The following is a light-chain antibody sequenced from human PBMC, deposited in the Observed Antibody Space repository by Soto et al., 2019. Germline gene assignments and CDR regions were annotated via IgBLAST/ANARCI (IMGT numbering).Light chain of an antibody. Sequence: EIVLTQSPATLSLSPGERATLSCRASQSVSSYLAWYQQKPGQAPRLLIYDASNRATGIPARFSGSGSGTDFTLTISSLETEDFAVYYFQQRSNWPPTFGQGTKLDIK. CDR1: QSVSSY. CDR2: DAS. J-gene: IGKJ2*01. CDR3: QQRSNWPPT. V-gene: IGKV3-11*01.